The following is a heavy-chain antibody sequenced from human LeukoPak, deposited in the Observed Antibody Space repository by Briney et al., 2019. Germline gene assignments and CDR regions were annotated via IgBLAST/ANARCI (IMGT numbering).Heavy chain of an antibody. CDR3: ARRLTQYDCFDP. V-gene: IGHV6-1*01. CDR1: GDSVSSNSAS. J-gene: IGHJ5*02. CDR2: TYYRSTWYN. Sequence: SQTLSLTCAISGDSVSSNSASWNWIRQSPSRGLEWLGRTYYRSTWYNDYAVSVRGRITVNPDTSKNQFSLHLNSVTPEDTAVYYCARRLTQYDCFDPWGQGILVTVSS. D-gene: IGHD2-2*01.